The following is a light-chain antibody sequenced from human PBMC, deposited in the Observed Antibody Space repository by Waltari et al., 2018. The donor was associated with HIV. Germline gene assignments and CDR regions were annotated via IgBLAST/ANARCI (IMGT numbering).Light chain of an antibody. CDR3: CSYAGSSTLL. Sequence: QSALTQPASVSGSPGQSITISCTGTSNDVGSHNLVSWSPHHPGKAPKLLIFEVTKRPSGVSNRFSASKSGNTASLTISGLQAEDEADYYCCSYAGSSTLLFGGGTKLSVL. CDR2: EVT. J-gene: IGLJ2*01. V-gene: IGLV2-23*02. CDR1: SNDVGSHNL.